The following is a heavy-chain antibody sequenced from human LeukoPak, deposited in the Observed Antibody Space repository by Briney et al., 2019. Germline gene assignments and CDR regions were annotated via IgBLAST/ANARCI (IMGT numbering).Heavy chain of an antibody. CDR3: AKGSYYDSSGSFYFDY. J-gene: IGHJ4*02. V-gene: IGHV3-23*01. CDR1: GFTFSSYA. Sequence: GGSLRLSCAASGFTFSSYAMSWVRQAPGKGLEWVSGISGSGDNTYYADSVKGRFTISRDNSKNTLYVQVNSLGTEDTAAYYCAKGSYYDSSGSFYFDYWGRGTLVTVSS. CDR2: ISGSGDNT. D-gene: IGHD3-22*01.